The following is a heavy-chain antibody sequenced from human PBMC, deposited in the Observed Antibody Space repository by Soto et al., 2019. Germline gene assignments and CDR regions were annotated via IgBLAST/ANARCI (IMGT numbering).Heavy chain of an antibody. CDR1: GFTFSSYA. CDR2: ISGGGGST. J-gene: IGHJ6*04. D-gene: IGHD2-2*01. CDR3: AKDRHLPLLVVVTAASDV. Sequence: GRSLRLSCAASGFTFSSYAMSWVRQAPGKGLEWVSAISGGGGSTYYADSVKGRFTISRDNSKNTLYLQMNSLRAEDTAVYYCAKDRHLPLLVVVTAASDVLGKGTTVTVSS. V-gene: IGHV3-23*01.